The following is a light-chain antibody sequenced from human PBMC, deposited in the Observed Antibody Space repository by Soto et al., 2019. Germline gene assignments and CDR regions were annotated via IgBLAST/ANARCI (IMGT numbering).Light chain of an antibody. J-gene: IGKJ1*01. V-gene: IGKV4-1*01. CDR1: QSFLYSSNNKNY. CDR2: AAS. Sequence: DIVMTQSPDSLAVSLGERATINCKSSQSFLYSSNNKNYLAWYQQKPGKAPKLLIYAASTLQSGVPSRFSGSGSGTDFTLTISCLQSEDFATYYCQQYYSYPRTFGQGTKVDIK. CDR3: QQYYSYPRT.